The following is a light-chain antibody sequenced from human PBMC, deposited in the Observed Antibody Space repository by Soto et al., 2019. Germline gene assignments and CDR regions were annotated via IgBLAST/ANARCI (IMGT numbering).Light chain of an antibody. CDR1: QRVSSN. J-gene: IGKJ2*01. CDR2: GAS. Sequence: EIVMTQSPATLSVSPGERATLSRRASQRVSSNLPWYQQKPGQAPRLLIYGASTRATGIPARFSGRGSGTEFTLTISSLQYEDFAVYYCQQYNNWPPYTFGQGTKLEIK. V-gene: IGKV3-15*01. CDR3: QQYNNWPPYT.